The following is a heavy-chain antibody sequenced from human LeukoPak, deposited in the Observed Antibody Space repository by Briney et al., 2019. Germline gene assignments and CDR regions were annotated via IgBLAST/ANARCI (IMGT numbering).Heavy chain of an antibody. CDR2: INPNSGGT. V-gene: IGHV1-2*02. J-gene: IGHJ4*02. CDR3: ARAGTAHLYYFDY. Sequence: ASVKVSCKASGYTFTGYYMHWVRQAPGQGLEWMGWINPNSGGTNYAQKFQGRVTMTRDTSISTAYMELSRLRSDDTAVCYCARAGTAHLYYFDYWGQGTLVTVSS. CDR1: GYTFTGYY. D-gene: IGHD5-18*01.